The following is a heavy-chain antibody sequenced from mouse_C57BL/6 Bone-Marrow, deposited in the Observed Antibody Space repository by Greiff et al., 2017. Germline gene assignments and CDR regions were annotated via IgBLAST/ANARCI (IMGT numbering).Heavy chain of an antibody. CDR1: GYAFTNYF. J-gene: IGHJ4*01. CDR2: INLGSGGT. CDR3: ARGRGKLEGDY. D-gene: IGHD4-1*01. V-gene: IGHV1-54*01. Sequence: QVQLQQSGAELVRPGTSVKVSCTASGYAFTNYFIEWVQQRPGQGLEWIGEINLGSGGTNYTETFKGQATLSADKASSTAYMQLSSLRSEDTAVYFCARGRGKLEGDYWGQGTSATVSS.